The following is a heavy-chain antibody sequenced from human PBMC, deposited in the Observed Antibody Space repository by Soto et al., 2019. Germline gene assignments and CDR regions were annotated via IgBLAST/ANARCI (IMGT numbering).Heavy chain of an antibody. D-gene: IGHD4-17*01. CDR1: GFTFTDYY. Sequence: GGSLRLSCAASGFTFTDYYMSWIRQSPGKGLEWVSYISSSGSTIYHADSVKGRFTISRDNAKNSLYLQMNSLRAEETAVYYCARDRGPGDAAVFDYWGQGTLVTVSS. CDR3: ARDRGPGDAAVFDY. CDR2: ISSSGSTI. V-gene: IGHV3-11*01. J-gene: IGHJ4*02.